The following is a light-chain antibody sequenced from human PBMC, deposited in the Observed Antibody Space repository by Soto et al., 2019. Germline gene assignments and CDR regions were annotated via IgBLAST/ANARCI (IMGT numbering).Light chain of an antibody. J-gene: IGKJ4*01. CDR1: QSVSSS. V-gene: IGKV3-11*01. Sequence: EIVMTQSPATLSLSPGDRATLSCRASQSVSSSLAWYQQKPGQAPRLLIYDASNRATGIPARFSGSGSGTALTLTIRSQEPEDISDYYCQQRSNPLTFGGGTKVEIK. CDR3: QQRSNPLT. CDR2: DAS.